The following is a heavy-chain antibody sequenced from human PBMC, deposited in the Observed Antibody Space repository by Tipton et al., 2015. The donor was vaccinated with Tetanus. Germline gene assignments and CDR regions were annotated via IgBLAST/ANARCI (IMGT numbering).Heavy chain of an antibody. CDR1: GGSISSGTFY. CDR3: ARTADNWFDP. D-gene: IGHD2-21*02. V-gene: IGHV4-39*01. CDR2: IYSYNGNT. J-gene: IGHJ5*02. Sequence: TLSLTCTVSGGSISSGTFYWDWIRQTPGKGLEWIGNIYSYNGNTLQNPSLQSRVTISLDKTKNKFSRKLRSVTAADTAIYYCARTADNWFDPWGQGTLVTVSS.